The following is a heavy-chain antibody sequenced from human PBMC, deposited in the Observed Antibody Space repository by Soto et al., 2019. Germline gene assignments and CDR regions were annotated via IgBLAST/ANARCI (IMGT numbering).Heavy chain of an antibody. J-gene: IGHJ4*02. CDR2: IYYSGST. CDR1: GGSISSYY. Sequence: QVQLQESGPGLVKPSETLSLTCTVSGGSISSYYWSWIRQPPGKGLEWIGYIYYSGSTNYNPSLKTRVTLSVATSKNPVSPKLSSATAADTAVYYCARRYGGNLDYWGQGTLVTVSS. D-gene: IGHD1-1*01. CDR3: ARRYGGNLDY. V-gene: IGHV4-59*08.